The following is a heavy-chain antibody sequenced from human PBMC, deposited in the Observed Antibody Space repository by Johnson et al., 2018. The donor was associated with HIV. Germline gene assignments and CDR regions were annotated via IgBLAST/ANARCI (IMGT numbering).Heavy chain of an antibody. CDR1: GFTFSGYW. CDR3: VSSGCQRCAFDI. V-gene: IGHV3-66*01. Sequence: VQLVESGGGLVQPGGSLRLSCAASGFTFSGYWVYWVRQAPGKGLVWVSVIYSGGKTYYADSVKGRFTISRDNSKNTLYLQMNSLKAEDTAVYYCVSSGCQRCAFDIWGQGTMVTVSS. D-gene: IGHD6-19*01. CDR2: IYSGGKT. J-gene: IGHJ3*02.